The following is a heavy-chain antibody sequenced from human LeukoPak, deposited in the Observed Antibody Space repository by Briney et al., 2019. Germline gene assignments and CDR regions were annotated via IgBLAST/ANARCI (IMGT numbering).Heavy chain of an antibody. Sequence: GGSLRLSCAASGFTVSDNYMSWGRQAPGKGLEWVSVMYSGGDTYYADSVKGRFTFSRDISKNTLYLQMNGLRTEDTAMYYCARDAPQVPAAGVLASWGQGTLVTVSS. CDR2: MYSGGDT. J-gene: IGHJ5*02. V-gene: IGHV3-53*01. CDR1: GFTVSDNY. D-gene: IGHD6-13*01. CDR3: ARDAPQVPAAGVLAS.